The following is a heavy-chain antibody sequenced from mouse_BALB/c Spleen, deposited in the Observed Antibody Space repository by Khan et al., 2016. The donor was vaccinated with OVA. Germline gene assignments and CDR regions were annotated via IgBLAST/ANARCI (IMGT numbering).Heavy chain of an antibody. Sequence: VQLQESGPGLVAPSQSLSITCTVSGFSLTGYGVNWVRQPPGKGLEWLGMIWGDGNTDYNSALKSRLSISKDNSKSHVFLKLNSLQTDDTARYYCARNAAIDYWGQGTTVTVSS. J-gene: IGHJ4*01. CDR3: ARNAAIDY. CDR1: GFSLTGYG. V-gene: IGHV2-6-7*01. CDR2: IWGDGNT.